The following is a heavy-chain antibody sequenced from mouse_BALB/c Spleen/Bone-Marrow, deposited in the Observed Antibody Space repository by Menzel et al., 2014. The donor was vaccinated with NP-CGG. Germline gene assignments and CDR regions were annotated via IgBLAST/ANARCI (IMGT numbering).Heavy chain of an antibody. CDR1: GYTLTTYT. D-gene: IGHD1-1*02. V-gene: IGHV1-4*01. CDR3: ARPYYYGYDY. Sequence: VQLQQSGAELARPGASVKMSCKASGYTLTTYTIHWVKQRPGQGLEWIEYINPSSDYTHYNQKFKDKATLTADKSSSTAYMQLSSLTSEDSAVYYCARPYYYGYDYWGQGTTLTVSS. J-gene: IGHJ2*01. CDR2: INPSSDYT.